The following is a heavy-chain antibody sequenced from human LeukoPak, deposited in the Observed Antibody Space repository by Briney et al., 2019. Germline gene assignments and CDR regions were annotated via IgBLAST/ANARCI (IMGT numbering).Heavy chain of an antibody. CDR3: AKGRGYCTGGSCYSDY. Sequence: GGSLRLSCAASGFIFSSYAMTWVRQAPGKGLEWVSTISGSDGSTYYADSVKGRFTISRDNSKNTLYLQMNSLRVEDTAIYYCAKGRGYCTGGSCYSDYWGQGTLVTVSS. J-gene: IGHJ4*02. V-gene: IGHV3-23*01. CDR2: ISGSDGST. D-gene: IGHD2-15*01. CDR1: GFIFSSYA.